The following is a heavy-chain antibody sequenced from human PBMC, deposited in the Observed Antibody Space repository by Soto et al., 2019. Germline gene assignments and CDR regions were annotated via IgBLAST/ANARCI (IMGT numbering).Heavy chain of an antibody. V-gene: IGHV3-23*01. D-gene: IGHD6-13*01. CDR1: GXTFSSYS. Sequence: GSLILSCAASGXTFSSYSMSWVRQAPGKGLEWVSAISGSGGSTYYADSVKGRFTISRYNSKRTLYLQMNSLRADYTAVYYCAKDPAPIAAAVNFDYWGQGTLGTVSS. J-gene: IGHJ4*02. CDR2: ISGSGGST. CDR3: AKDPAPIAAAVNFDY.